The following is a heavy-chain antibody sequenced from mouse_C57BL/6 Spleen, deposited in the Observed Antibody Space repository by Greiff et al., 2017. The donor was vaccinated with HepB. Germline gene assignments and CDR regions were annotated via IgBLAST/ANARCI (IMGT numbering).Heavy chain of an antibody. CDR2: IYPGDGDT. CDR1: GYAFSSSW. J-gene: IGHJ3*01. CDR3: VYDYDEGFAY. D-gene: IGHD2-4*01. V-gene: IGHV1-82*01. Sequence: VQLQQSGPELVKPGASVKISCKASGYAFSSSWMNWVKQRPGKGLEWIGRIYPGDGDTNYNGKFKGKATLTADKSSSTAYMQLSSLTSEDSAVYFCVYDYDEGFAYWGQGTLVTVSA.